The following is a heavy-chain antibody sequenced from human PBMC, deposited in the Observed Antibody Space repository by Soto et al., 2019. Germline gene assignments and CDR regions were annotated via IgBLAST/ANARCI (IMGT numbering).Heavy chain of an antibody. D-gene: IGHD3-22*01. Sequence: QVQLQESGPGLVKPSGTLSLTCAVSGGSISSSNWWSWVRQPPGKGLEWIGEIYHSGSTNYNPSLKSRVTISVDKSKNPFSLKLSSVTAADTAVYYCASRRVGYDSSGYYYRAFDIWGQGTMVTVSS. J-gene: IGHJ3*02. CDR1: GGSISSSNW. CDR3: ASRRVGYDSSGYYYRAFDI. CDR2: IYHSGST. V-gene: IGHV4-4*02.